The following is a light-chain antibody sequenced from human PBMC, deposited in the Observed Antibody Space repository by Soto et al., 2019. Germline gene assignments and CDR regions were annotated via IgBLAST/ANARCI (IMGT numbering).Light chain of an antibody. CDR3: SSYTSTTAPVL. CDR1: NTDIGGYNY. J-gene: IGLJ3*02. CDR2: DVS. V-gene: IGLV2-14*03. Sequence: QSALTQPASVSGSPGQSVTISRTGTNTDIGGYNYGSWYQQHPGKAPKDLISDVSDRPSGVSPRVSGSNSGNTATLNISGLRSGDEVHYYCSSYTSTTAPVLFGGGTKVPVL.